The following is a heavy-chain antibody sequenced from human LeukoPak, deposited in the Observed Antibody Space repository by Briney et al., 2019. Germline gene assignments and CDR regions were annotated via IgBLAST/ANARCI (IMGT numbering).Heavy chain of an antibody. V-gene: IGHV3-9*01. CDR1: GFTFDDYA. CDR3: AKGQSEENPDDAFDI. CDR2: ISWNSGSI. D-gene: IGHD5-24*01. Sequence: PGRSLRLSCAASGFTFDDYAMHWVRQAPGKGLEWVSGISWNSGSIGYADSVKGRFTISRDNSKNTLYLQMNSLRAEDTAVYYCAKGQSEENPDDAFDIWGQGTMVTVSS. J-gene: IGHJ3*02.